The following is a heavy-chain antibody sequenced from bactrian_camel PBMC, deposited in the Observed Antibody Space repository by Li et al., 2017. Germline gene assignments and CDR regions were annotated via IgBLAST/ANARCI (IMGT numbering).Heavy chain of an antibody. J-gene: IGHJ4*01. CDR2: IDVDGKT. CDR1: GVPDTKFC. Sequence: DVQLVESGGGSVRPGDSLRLSCAYSGVPDTKFCMGWFRQMPGTRREGVATIDVDGKTNYADSTKGRFTISKDNDKNTLYLQIHSLKPEDAAMYYCAARTSWWDCSWNLFGDFNYWGQGTQVTVS. V-gene: IGHV3S10*01. D-gene: IGHD6*01. CDR3: AARTSWWDCSWNLFGDFNY.